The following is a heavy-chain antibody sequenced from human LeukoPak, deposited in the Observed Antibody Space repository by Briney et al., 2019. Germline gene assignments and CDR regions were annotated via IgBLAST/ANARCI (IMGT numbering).Heavy chain of an antibody. CDR2: IYYSGST. V-gene: IGHV4-30-4*01. J-gene: IGHJ4*02. D-gene: IGHD1-26*01. CDR1: GGSISSGDYY. CDR3: ARGAGEWELNGFDY. Sequence: PSQTLSLTCTVSGGSISSGDYYWSWIRQPPGKGLEWIGYIYYSGSTYYNPSLKSRVTISVDTSKNQLSLKLSSVTAADTAVYYCARGAGEWELNGFDYWGQGTLVTVSS.